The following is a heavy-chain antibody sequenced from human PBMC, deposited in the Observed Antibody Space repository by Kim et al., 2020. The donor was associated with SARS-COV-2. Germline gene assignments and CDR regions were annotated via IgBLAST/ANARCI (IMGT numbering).Heavy chain of an antibody. CDR3: ARHGPAADAFDI. Sequence: YSPSVQGHVTISADKSISTAYLQWSSLKASDTAMYYCARHGPAADAFDIWGQGTMVTVSS. D-gene: IGHD6-13*01. V-gene: IGHV5-10-1*01. J-gene: IGHJ3*02.